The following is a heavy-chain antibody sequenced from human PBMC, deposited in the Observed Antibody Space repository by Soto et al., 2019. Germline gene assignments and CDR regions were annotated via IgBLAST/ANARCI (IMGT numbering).Heavy chain of an antibody. D-gene: IGHD2-15*01. CDR1: GYTFTSYD. J-gene: IGHJ4*02. CDR2: MNPNSGNT. Sequence: QVQLVQSGAEVKKPGASVKVSCKASGYTFTSYDINWVRQATGQGLEWMGWMNPNSGNTGYAQKFQGRVTMTRDTSKNTAYMELGRLRTGGTAVDYRARAFWSGGTRYPGYWAQGNPVT. CDR3: ARAFWSGGTRYPGY. V-gene: IGHV1-8*01.